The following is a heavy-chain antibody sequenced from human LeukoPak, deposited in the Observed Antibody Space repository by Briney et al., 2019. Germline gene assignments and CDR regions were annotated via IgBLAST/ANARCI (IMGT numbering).Heavy chain of an antibody. CDR2: ISAYNGNT. V-gene: IGHV1-18*01. J-gene: IGHJ4*02. D-gene: IGHD3-9*01. Sequence: VASVKVSCKASGYTFTSYGISWVRQAPGQGLEWMGWISAYNGNTNYAQKLQGRVTMTTDTSTSTAYMELRSLRSDDTAVYYCARGDYYDILTGYYTGYYFDYWGQGTLVTVSS. CDR1: GYTFTSYG. CDR3: ARGDYYDILTGYYTGYYFDY.